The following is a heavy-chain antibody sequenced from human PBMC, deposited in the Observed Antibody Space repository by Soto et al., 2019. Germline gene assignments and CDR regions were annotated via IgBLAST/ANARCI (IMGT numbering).Heavy chain of an antibody. V-gene: IGHV3-48*02. CDR3: ARERGEDSSGWYFPYYYYGMDV. CDR1: GFTFNSYS. CDR2: ISSSSSTI. J-gene: IGHJ6*02. D-gene: IGHD6-19*01. Sequence: PGGSLRLSCAASGFTFNSYSMNWVRQAPGKGLEWVSYISSSSSTIYYADSVKGRFTISRDNAKNSLYLQMNSLRDEDTAVYYCARERGEDSSGWYFPYYYYGMDVWGQGTTVTVSS.